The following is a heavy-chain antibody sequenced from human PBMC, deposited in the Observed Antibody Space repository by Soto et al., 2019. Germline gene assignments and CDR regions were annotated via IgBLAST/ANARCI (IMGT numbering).Heavy chain of an antibody. J-gene: IGHJ6*03. CDR3: ARDLSWGSKWYYYMDV. CDR1: GFTISGNA. Sequence: VQLVESGGGLVQPGGSLRLSCAASGFTISGNAMNWVRQAPGRGLEWVSYISSSSTNIHYADSVRGRFTISIDNAKNSLYLQMNSLRDEDTAVYRCARDLSWGSKWYYYMDVWGKGTTVTVSS. D-gene: IGHD3-16*01. V-gene: IGHV3-48*02. CDR2: ISSSSTNI.